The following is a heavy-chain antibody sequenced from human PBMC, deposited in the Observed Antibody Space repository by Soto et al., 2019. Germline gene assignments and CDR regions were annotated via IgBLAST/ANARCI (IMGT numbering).Heavy chain of an antibody. V-gene: IGHV4-31*03. J-gene: IGHJ4*02. CDR1: RCSISRGGYS. Sequence: SETLSLTCTVSRCSISRGGYSWGWLRQPPGKGLEWIGYLYYSGSTFYNPSLKSRVTISVDTSRNQFSLKLSSVTAADTAVYYCARWELRDFDYWGQGTLVTVSS. CDR2: LYYSGST. D-gene: IGHD1-26*01. CDR3: ARWELRDFDY.